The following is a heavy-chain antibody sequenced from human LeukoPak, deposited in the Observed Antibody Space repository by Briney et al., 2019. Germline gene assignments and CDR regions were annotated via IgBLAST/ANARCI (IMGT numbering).Heavy chain of an antibody. J-gene: IGHJ4*02. D-gene: IGHD5-12*01. Sequence: SETLSLTCAVYGGSFSGYYWSWIRQPPGKGLEWIGEINHSGSTNYNPSLKSRVTISVDTSKNQFSLKLSSVTAADTAVYYCARGRLSGYDNNDFDYWGQGTLVTVSS. V-gene: IGHV4-34*01. CDR3: ARGRLSGYDNNDFDY. CDR2: INHSGST. CDR1: GGSFSGYY.